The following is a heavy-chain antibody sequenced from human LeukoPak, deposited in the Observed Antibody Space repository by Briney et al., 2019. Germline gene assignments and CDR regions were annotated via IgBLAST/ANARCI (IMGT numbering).Heavy chain of an antibody. CDR2: IYSGGST. Sequence: GGSLRLSCAASGFTVSSNYMSWVRQAPGKGLEWVSVIYSGGSTYYADSVKGRFTISRDNSKNTLYLQMNSLRAEDAAVYYCAREQPLDYYDSSGYFDYWGQGTLVTVSS. CDR3: AREQPLDYYDSSGYFDY. J-gene: IGHJ4*02. V-gene: IGHV3-53*01. D-gene: IGHD3-22*01. CDR1: GFTVSSNY.